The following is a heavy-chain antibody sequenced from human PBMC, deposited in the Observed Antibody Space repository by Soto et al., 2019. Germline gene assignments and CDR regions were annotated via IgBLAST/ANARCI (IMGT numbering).Heavy chain of an antibody. J-gene: IGHJ4*02. D-gene: IGHD3-9*01. Sequence: ASVKVSCKASGYTFTHFYITWVRQAPGQGLEWMGAISPHNFNTNYAQKFRGRVTLTTEKSTNTAYMDLRSLTSDDTAVYYCARDEGGYDILTGYYQAHPFDDWCQGLPVT. CDR1: GYTFTHFY. CDR2: ISPHNFNT. V-gene: IGHV1-18*01. CDR3: ARDEGGYDILTGYYQAHPFDD.